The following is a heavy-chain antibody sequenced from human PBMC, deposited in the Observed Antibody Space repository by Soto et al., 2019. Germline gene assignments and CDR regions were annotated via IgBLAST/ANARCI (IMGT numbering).Heavy chain of an antibody. CDR1: GFTFSSYG. CDR3: ARAWFQRDSFDR. Sequence: VGSLRLSCAASGFTFSSYGMHRVRQAPGKGLEWVAIIWYGGGNEYYADSVKGRFTISGDNSKNTLYLQMNSLRAEDTAVYYCARAWFQRDSFDRWGQGT. V-gene: IGHV3-33*01. CDR2: IWYGGGNE. J-gene: IGHJ5*02. D-gene: IGHD3-10*01.